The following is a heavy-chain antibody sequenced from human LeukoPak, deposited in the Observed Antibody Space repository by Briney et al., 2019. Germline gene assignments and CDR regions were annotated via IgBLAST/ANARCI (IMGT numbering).Heavy chain of an antibody. CDR2: KWYDGSNK. Sequence: GGSLRLSCAASGFTFSSYGMHWVRQAPGKGLEWVAVKWYDGSNKYYADSVKGRFTISRDNSKNTLYLQMNSLRAEDTAVYYCARERRGIVGATFDYWGQGTLVTVSS. CDR3: ARERRGIVGATFDY. D-gene: IGHD1-26*01. J-gene: IGHJ4*02. CDR1: GFTFSSYG. V-gene: IGHV3-33*01.